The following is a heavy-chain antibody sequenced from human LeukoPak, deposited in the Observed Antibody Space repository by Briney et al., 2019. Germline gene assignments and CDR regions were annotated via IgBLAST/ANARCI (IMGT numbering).Heavy chain of an antibody. CDR1: GYSISSGYY. CDR3: ARGAEYYAIWRGYAGYSDY. CDR2: IYHSGST. Sequence: SETLSLTCTVSGYSISSGYYWGWIRQPPGKGLEWIGSIYHSGSTFYNSSLTSRVTISLDRSKKKFSLKLTSVTAADTAVYFCARGAEYYAIWRGYAGYSDYWGQGISVTVSS. V-gene: IGHV4-38-2*02. D-gene: IGHD3-3*01. J-gene: IGHJ4*02.